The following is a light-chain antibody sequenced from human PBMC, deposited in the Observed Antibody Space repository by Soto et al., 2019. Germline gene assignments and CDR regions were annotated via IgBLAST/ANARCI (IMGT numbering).Light chain of an antibody. CDR2: WAS. CDR3: QQYDYPPYS. J-gene: IGKJ2*03. Sequence: DIVMTQSPDSLPVSLGERATINCKSSQSLLYSANNKNYLAWYQQKPGQPPKLLIFWASTRESGVPDRFSGSGSGTDFTLTISRLQAEDVAVYYCQQYDYPPYSFGQGTKLEIK. CDR1: QSLLYSANNKNY. V-gene: IGKV4-1*01.